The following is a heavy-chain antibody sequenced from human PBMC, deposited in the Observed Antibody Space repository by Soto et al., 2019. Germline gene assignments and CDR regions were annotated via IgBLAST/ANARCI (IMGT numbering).Heavy chain of an antibody. Sequence: SETLSLTCTVSGGSISSGGYYWSWIRQHPGKGLGWIGYIYYSGSTYYNPSLKSRVTISVDTSKNQFSLKLSSVTAADTAVYYCAREGSLGVVDYWGQGTLVTVSS. CDR3: AREGSLGVVDY. J-gene: IGHJ4*02. CDR1: GGSISSGGYY. CDR2: IYYSGST. V-gene: IGHV4-31*03. D-gene: IGHD7-27*01.